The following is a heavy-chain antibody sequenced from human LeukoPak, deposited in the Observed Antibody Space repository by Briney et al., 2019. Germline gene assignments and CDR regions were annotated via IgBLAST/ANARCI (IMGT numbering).Heavy chain of an antibody. Sequence: PGGSLRLSCAASGFTFSSCGMHWVRQAPGKGLEYVSAISSNGGSTYYANSVKGRFTISRDNSKNTLYLQMGSLRAEDMAVYYCARGHFGELDYWGQGTLVTVSS. CDR1: GFTFSSCG. J-gene: IGHJ4*02. D-gene: IGHD3-10*01. CDR2: ISSNGGST. V-gene: IGHV3-64*01. CDR3: ARGHFGELDY.